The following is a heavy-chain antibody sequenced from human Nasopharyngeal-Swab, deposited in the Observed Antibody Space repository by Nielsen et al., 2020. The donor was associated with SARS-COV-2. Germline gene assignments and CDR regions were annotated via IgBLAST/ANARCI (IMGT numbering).Heavy chain of an antibody. J-gene: IGHJ4*02. D-gene: IGHD2-8*02. Sequence: GESLKISCAASGFTFSSYAMRWVRQAPGKGLEWVAVISYDGSNKYYADSVKGRFTISRDNSKNTLYLQMNSLRAEDTAVYYCARGTGTPFDYWGQGTLVTVSS. CDR3: ARGTGTPFDY. CDR1: GFTFSSYA. CDR2: ISYDGSNK. V-gene: IGHV3-30-3*01.